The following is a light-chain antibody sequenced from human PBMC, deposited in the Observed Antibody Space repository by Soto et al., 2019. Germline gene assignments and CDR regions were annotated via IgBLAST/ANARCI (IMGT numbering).Light chain of an antibody. CDR3: CSYANSGSFV. Sequence: QSVLTQPPSVSGSPGQSVTISCTGTSTDFVSYNRVSWYQQPPGTAPKLIIYEGSRRPSGISHRFSGSRSGNTASLTISGLRAEDEADYYCCSYANSGSFVFGTGTKVTVL. CDR2: EGS. V-gene: IGLV2-18*02. J-gene: IGLJ1*01. CDR1: STDFVSYNR.